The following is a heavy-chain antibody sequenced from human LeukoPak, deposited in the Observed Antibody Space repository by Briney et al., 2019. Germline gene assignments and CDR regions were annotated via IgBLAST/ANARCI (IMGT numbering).Heavy chain of an antibody. Sequence: GGSLRLSCAASGFTFSSYSMNWVRQAPGKRLEWVSSISSSSSYIYYADSVKGRFTISRDNSKNTLYLQMNSLRAEDTAVYYCAKDWIPAQIAAAGLNWFDPWGQGTLVTVSS. CDR3: AKDWIPAQIAAAGLNWFDP. J-gene: IGHJ5*02. D-gene: IGHD6-13*01. V-gene: IGHV3-21*04. CDR1: GFTFSSYS. CDR2: ISSSSSYI.